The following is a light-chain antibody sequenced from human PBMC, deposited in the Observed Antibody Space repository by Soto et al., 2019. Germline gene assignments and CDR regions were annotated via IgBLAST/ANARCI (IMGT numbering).Light chain of an antibody. Sequence: DIQMTQSPTSLSASVGDRVTITCRASQDIRNFVAWYQQKPGKAPKLLIYAASTLQSGVPSRFSGSGSGTDFTLTINSLQPEDVATYSCQNYSCVHVFGPGTKVEIK. CDR2: AAS. V-gene: IGKV1-27*01. J-gene: IGKJ3*01. CDR1: QDIRNF. CDR3: QNYSCVHV.